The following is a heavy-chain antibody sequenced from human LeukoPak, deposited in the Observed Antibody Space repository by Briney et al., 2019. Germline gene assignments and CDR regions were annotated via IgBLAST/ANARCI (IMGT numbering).Heavy chain of an antibody. V-gene: IGHV3-7*01. CDR1: GFTFSSYW. D-gene: IGHD1-26*01. Sequence: GGSLRPSCAASGFTFSSYWMSWVRQAPGKGLEWVANIKQDGSEKYYVDSVKGRFIISRDNAKNSLYLQMNSLRAEDTAVYYCARAKWELRVLLGYWGQGTLVTVSS. CDR3: ARAKWELRVLLGY. J-gene: IGHJ4*02. CDR2: IKQDGSEK.